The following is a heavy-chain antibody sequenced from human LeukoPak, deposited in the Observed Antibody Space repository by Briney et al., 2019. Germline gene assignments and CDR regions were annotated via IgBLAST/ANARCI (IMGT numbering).Heavy chain of an antibody. J-gene: IGHJ5*02. CDR3: ARDSGSHSADWFDP. CDR1: GFTFSSYS. V-gene: IGHV3-21*01. D-gene: IGHD1-26*01. Sequence: PGGSVRLSCAASGFTFSSYSMNWVRQAPGKGLEWVSSISSSSSYIYYADSVKGRFTISRDNAKNSLYLQMNSLRAEDTAVYYCARDSGSHSADWFDPWGQGTLVTVSS. CDR2: ISSSSSYI.